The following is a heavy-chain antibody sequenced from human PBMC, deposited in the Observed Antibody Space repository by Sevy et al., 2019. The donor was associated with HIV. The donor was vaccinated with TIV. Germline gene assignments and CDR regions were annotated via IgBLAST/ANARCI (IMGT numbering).Heavy chain of an antibody. J-gene: IGHJ4*02. Sequence: ASVKVSCKASGYTFTKYGMNWVRQAPGQGPEWMGWINTNTGNPTYDQGFTGRFVFSLDTSVSTAHLLISSLKTDDTAVYYCARGIGQQLTVIFGYWGQGTPVTVSS. D-gene: IGHD6-13*01. CDR3: ARGIGQQLTVIFGY. V-gene: IGHV7-4-1*02. CDR2: INTNTGNP. CDR1: GYTFTKYG.